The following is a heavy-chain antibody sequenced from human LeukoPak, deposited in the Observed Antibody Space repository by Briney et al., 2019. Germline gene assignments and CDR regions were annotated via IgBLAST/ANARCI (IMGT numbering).Heavy chain of an antibody. CDR2: IYHSGST. CDR3: ARSQNYYGSGDY. Sequence: PSETLSLTCTVSGGSISNGDYYWSWIRQPPGKGLEWIGYIYHSGSTYYNPSLEGRVTISVDTSRNQFSVKLSSVTATDTAVYYCARSQNYYGSGDYWSQGTLVTVSS. D-gene: IGHD3-10*01. CDR1: GGSISNGDYY. J-gene: IGHJ4*02. V-gene: IGHV4-30-4*02.